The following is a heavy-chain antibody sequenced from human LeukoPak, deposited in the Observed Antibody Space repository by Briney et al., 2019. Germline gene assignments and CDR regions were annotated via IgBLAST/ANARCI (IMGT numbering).Heavy chain of an antibody. CDR3: ARLDSGWYMYYFDY. J-gene: IGHJ4*02. CDR1: GFTFSSYS. D-gene: IGHD6-19*01. CDR2: ISSSSSYI. V-gene: IGHV3-21*01. Sequence: GGSLRLSCAASGFTFSSYSMNWVRQAPGKRLEWVSSISSSSSYIYYADSVKGRFTISRDNAKNPLYLQMNSLRAEDTAVYYCARLDSGWYMYYFDYWGQGTLVTVSS.